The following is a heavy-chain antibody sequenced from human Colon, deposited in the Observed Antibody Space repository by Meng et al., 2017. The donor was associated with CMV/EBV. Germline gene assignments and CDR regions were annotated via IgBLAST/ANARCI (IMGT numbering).Heavy chain of an antibody. CDR3: ARGILATVDY. CDR1: GYTFSSCA. D-gene: IGHD5-12*01. CDR2: INTNTGNP. Sequence: KLSCKASGYTFSSCAMNWVRQAPGQGLEWMGWINTNTGNPTYAQGFTGRFVFSLDTSVSTAYLQINSLKAEDTAVYYCARGILATVDYWGQGTLVTVSS. J-gene: IGHJ4*02. V-gene: IGHV7-4-1*02.